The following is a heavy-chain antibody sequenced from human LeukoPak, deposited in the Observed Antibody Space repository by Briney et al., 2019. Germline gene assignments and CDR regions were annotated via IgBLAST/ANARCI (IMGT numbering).Heavy chain of an antibody. J-gene: IGHJ6*03. CDR1: GFTFSNYA. CDR3: ARDRGYYDSSGRSKPYYYMDV. Sequence: GGSLRLSCVASGFTFSNYAMSWVRQAPGKGLEWVSAISGSGGSTYYADSVKGRFTISRDNSKNTLYLQMNSLRAEDTAVYYCARDRGYYDSSGRSKPYYYMDVWGKGTTVTVSS. D-gene: IGHD3-22*01. V-gene: IGHV3-23*01. CDR2: ISGSGGST.